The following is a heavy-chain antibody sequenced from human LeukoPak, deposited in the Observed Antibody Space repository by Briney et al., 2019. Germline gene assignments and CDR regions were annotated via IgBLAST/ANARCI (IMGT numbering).Heavy chain of an antibody. CDR3: ARYGSSSLRAGYYYYMDV. CDR1: GGSISSGDYY. D-gene: IGHD6-6*01. J-gene: IGHJ6*03. V-gene: IGHV4-61*08. CDR2: IYYSGST. Sequence: PSETLSLTCTVSGGSISSGDYYWGWIRQPPGKGMEYIGHIYYSGSTDYNPSLKSRVTMSVDTAKNQVSLKVSSVTAADTAVYYCARYGSSSLRAGYYYYMDVWGKGTTVTVSS.